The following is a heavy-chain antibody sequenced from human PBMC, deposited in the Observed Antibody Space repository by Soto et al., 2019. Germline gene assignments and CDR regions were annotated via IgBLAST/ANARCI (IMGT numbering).Heavy chain of an antibody. CDR2: TYYRSRFFS. CDR3: VRDRYSSSGWFDP. V-gene: IGHV6-1*01. CDR1: GDSVSSYSAA. J-gene: IGHJ5*02. D-gene: IGHD3-10*01. Sequence: PTQAVSITCAISGDSVSSYSAAWNWIRQSPSGGLEWLGSTYYRSRFFSDYAESVKSLIIINPDTSKNQFSLQLKSVTPEDTAVYYCVRDRYSSSGWFDPWGQGTPVTVSS.